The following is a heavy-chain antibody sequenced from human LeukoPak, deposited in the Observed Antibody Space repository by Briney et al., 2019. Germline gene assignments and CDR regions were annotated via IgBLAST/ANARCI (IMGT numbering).Heavy chain of an antibody. CDR1: GGSFSGYY. J-gene: IGHJ4*02. D-gene: IGHD3-22*01. V-gene: IGHV4-34*01. CDR3: ARHVRLWYYYASSGFDY. Sequence: PSETLSLTCAVYGGSFSGYYWSWIRQPPGKGLEWIGEINHSGSTNYNPSLKSRVTISVDTSKNQFSLKLSSVTAADTAVYYCARHVRLWYYYASSGFDYWGQGTLVTVSS. CDR2: INHSGST.